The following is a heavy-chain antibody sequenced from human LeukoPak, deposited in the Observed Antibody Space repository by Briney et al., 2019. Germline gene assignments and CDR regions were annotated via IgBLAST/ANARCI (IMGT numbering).Heavy chain of an antibody. D-gene: IGHD6-19*01. V-gene: IGHV4-61*05. CDR1: GGSISSSSQY. CDR3: ARAVIAVAASDWFDP. J-gene: IGHJ5*02. CDR2: IYYSGST. Sequence: SETLSLTCTVSGGSISSSSQYWGWIRQPPGKGLEWIGYIYYSGSTNYNPSLKSRVTISVDTSKNQFSLKLSSVTAADTAVYYCARAVIAVAASDWFDPWGQGTLVTVSS.